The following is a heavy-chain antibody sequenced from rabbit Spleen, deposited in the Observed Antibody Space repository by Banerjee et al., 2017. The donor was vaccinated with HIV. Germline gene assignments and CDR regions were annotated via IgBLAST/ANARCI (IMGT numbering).Heavy chain of an antibody. CDR2: IYISSGST. CDR1: GFSFSSSYY. Sequence: QEQLVESGGDLVQPEGSLTLTCTVSGFSFSSSYYMCWVRQAPGKGLEWIACIYISSGSTYYASWAKGRFTISKTSSTTVTLQMTSLTAADTATYFCARDTGTSFSTYGMDLWGPGTLVTVS. V-gene: IGHV1S45*01. CDR3: ARDTGTSFSTYGMDL. D-gene: IGHD8-1*01. J-gene: IGHJ6*01.